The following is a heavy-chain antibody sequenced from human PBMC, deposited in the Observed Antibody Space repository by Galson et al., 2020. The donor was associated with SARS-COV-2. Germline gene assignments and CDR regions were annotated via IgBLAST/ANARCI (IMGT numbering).Heavy chain of an antibody. CDR3: ARDGQTSSGWAFDF. D-gene: IGHD6-19*01. V-gene: IGHV3-33*01. CDR1: GFTFSSHA. J-gene: IGHJ4*01. CDR2: IFFDGSDK. Sequence: GESLKISCAASGFTFSSHAMHWVRQAPGKGLEWVAQIFFDGSDKYYGDSVKGRFTISRDSSKHTVYLQMINLRADDTAVYYCARDGQTSSGWAFDFWGHGTLVSVSS.